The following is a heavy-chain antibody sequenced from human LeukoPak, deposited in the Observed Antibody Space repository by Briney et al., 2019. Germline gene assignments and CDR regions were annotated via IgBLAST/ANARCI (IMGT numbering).Heavy chain of an antibody. CDR1: GGSISTFY. CDR2: VYYSGST. D-gene: IGHD3-22*01. Sequence: PWETLSLTCTVSGGSISTFYWSWLRQPPGKQLEWIGYVYYSGSTNYNPSFKTRVTISVDTSKNQFSLKLSSVTPADTAVYYCARVDYDSSGYFDYWGQGTLVTGSS. V-gene: IGHV4-59*01. J-gene: IGHJ4*02. CDR3: ARVDYDSSGYFDY.